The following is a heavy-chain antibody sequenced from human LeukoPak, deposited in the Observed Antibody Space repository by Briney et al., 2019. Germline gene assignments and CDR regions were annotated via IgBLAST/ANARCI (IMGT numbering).Heavy chain of an antibody. D-gene: IGHD6-19*01. CDR2: LSSGSGSSI. J-gene: IGHJ4*02. CDR3: AKDPPNYSSGWSLDY. V-gene: IGHV3-48*01. CDR1: GVTFSSYS. Sequence: PLGCLRLSCAASGVTFSSYSMNWVRQAAGQGRQWGSYLSSGSGSSIYYADSVKGRFSISRDNAKNSLYLQMNSLGAEDTAVYYCAKDPPNYSSGWSLDYWGEGTLVTV.